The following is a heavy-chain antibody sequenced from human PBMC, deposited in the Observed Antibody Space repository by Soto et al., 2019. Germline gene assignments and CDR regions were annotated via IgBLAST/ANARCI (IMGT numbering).Heavy chain of an antibody. V-gene: IGHV3-13*01. CDR3: TRKTPPTGMEV. CDR2: IGSGGDT. J-gene: IGHJ6*02. CDR1: GFTLSSYD. Sequence: EVQLVESGGGLVQPGGSLRLSCAASGFTLSSYDIHWVRQATGEGLAWVSGIGSGGDTHYADSVKGRFIISREDGKNSLYPQMNNLSVGYTAVYYCTRKTPPTGMEVWGQGAAVTVSS. D-gene: IGHD3-9*01.